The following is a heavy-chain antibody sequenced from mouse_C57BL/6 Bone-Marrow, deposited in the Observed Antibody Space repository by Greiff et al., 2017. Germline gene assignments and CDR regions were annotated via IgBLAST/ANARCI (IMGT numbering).Heavy chain of an antibody. CDR3: ARQRTDSYDRGFFSMYY. CDR2: IYPRSGNT. CDR1: GYTFTSYG. J-gene: IGHJ4*01. D-gene: IGHD2-12*01. Sequence: VQLQQSGAELARPGASVQLSCKASGYTFTSYGISWVKQRTGQGLEWIGEIYPRSGNTYYNEKFKGKATLTADKSSRPAYMELRSLTSEYSALYFCARQRTDSYDRGFFSMYYWGKETSLTLSS. V-gene: IGHV1-81*01.